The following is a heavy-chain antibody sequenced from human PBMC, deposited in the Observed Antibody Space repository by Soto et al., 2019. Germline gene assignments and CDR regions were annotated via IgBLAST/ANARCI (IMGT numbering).Heavy chain of an antibody. CDR3: ARDRVYYDSSGYYYFDY. D-gene: IGHD3-22*01. J-gene: IGHJ4*02. V-gene: IGHV3-30-3*01. Sequence: VGSLSLSCAASGFTFSSYAMHWVRQAPGKGLEWVAVISYDGSNKYYADSVKGRFTISRDNSKNTLYLQMNSLRAEDTAVYYCARDRVYYDSSGYYYFDYWGQGTRVTVAS. CDR2: ISYDGSNK. CDR1: GFTFSSYA.